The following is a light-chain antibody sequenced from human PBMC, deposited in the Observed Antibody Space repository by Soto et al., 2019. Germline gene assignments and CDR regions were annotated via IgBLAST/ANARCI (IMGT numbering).Light chain of an antibody. V-gene: IGKV1-12*01. J-gene: IGKJ4*01. CDR3: QQATTFPLT. CDR1: QAFSNL. Sequence: DIQMTQSPSSVSASVGDRVIITCRASQAFSNLLAWYQQKPGKAPKLLIYGASTLQGGVPSRFSGSESGTDFTLTISSVLPEDFATYYCQQATTFPLTFGGGTKVEIK. CDR2: GAS.